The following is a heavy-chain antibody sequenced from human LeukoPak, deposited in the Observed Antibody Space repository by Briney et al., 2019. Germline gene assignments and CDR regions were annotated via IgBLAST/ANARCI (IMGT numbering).Heavy chain of an antibody. V-gene: IGHV5-51*01. CDR2: IHVAVSDT. Sequence: GESLKISFKGSGFTVTDIWIAWVRQLPGKGLEWVGTIHVAVSDTPYSPSFQGQVVISVDRSISTAYLQWNSLKASETAMYYCARLQEEPRYCSGGSCHYFDYWGQGTLVTVSS. CDR3: ARLQEEPRYCSGGSCHYFDY. D-gene: IGHD2-15*01. CDR1: GFTVTDIW. J-gene: IGHJ4*02.